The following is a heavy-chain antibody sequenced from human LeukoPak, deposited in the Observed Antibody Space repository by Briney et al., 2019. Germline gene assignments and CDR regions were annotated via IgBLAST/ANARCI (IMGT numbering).Heavy chain of an antibody. CDR2: IYYIGNT. CDR1: GGSISSSSYY. Sequence: SETLSLTCTVSGGSISSSSYYWSWIRQSPGKGLEWIGYIYYIGNTNYNPSLKSRVTISVDTSKNQFSLKLSSVTAADTAVYYCAREGGANKWEPNWFDPWGQGTLVTVSS. D-gene: IGHD1-26*01. V-gene: IGHV4-61*01. J-gene: IGHJ5*02. CDR3: AREGGANKWEPNWFDP.